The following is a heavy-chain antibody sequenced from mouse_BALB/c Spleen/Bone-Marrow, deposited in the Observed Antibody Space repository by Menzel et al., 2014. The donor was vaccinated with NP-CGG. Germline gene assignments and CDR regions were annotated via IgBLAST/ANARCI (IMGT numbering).Heavy chain of an antibody. CDR2: IDPANVNT. CDR3: ASYVYGYYFDY. D-gene: IGHD1-1*01. CDR1: GFNIKDTY. Sequence: VQIQQSGAELVKPGASVKLSCTASGFNIKDTYMHWVKQRPEQGLEWIGRIDPANVNTKYDPKFQGKATITADTSSNTAYLQLSSLTSEDTAVYYCASYVYGYYFDYWGQGTTLTVSS. J-gene: IGHJ2*01. V-gene: IGHV14-3*02.